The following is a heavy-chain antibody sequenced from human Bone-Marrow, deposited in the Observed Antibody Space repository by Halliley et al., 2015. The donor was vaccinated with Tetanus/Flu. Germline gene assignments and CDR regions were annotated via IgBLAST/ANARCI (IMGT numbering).Heavy chain of an antibody. CDR2: IYHSGST. V-gene: IGHV4-4*02. J-gene: IGHJ3*02. CDR3: ARGREIVTRSFDI. Sequence: GLVKPSGTLSLTCAVSGASISSSNWWSWVRQSPGKGMEWLGEIYHSGSTNYSPSLRGRGTLSVDKSKNRFSLKIVSVTAADMAMYYCARGREIVTRSFDIWGQGTMVTVSS. CDR1: GASISSSNW. D-gene: IGHD1-26*01.